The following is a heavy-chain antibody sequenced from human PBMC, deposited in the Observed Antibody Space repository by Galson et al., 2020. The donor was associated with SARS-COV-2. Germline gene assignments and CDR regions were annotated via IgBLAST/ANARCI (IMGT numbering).Heavy chain of an antibody. CDR2: INDGGRT. Sequence: PSETLSLTCAVYGGIFSGYYWNWIRQSPGKGLEWIGEINDGGRTNYNPSLESRVGISVDTSKKQFSLKLSSVTAADTAVYHCARGRYPRADGILLWMYRIASSGVFDSWSQGTRVTVSS. J-gene: IGHJ4*02. D-gene: IGHD6-13*01. CDR1: GGIFSGYY. V-gene: IGHV4-34*01. CDR3: ARGRYPRADGILLWMYRIASSGVFDS.